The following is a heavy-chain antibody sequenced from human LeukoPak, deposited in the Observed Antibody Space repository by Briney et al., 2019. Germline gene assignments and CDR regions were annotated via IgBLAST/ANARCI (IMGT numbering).Heavy chain of an antibody. J-gene: IGHJ4*02. V-gene: IGHV4-30-4*01. D-gene: IGHD1-26*01. Sequence: PSQTLSLTCTVSGVSISSGDYYWSWIRQPPGKGLEWIGYIYYSGSTYYNPSLKSRVTISVDTSKNQFSLKLSYVTAADTAVYYCARETLGATNFDYWGQGTLVTVSS. CDR3: ARETLGATNFDY. CDR2: IYYSGST. CDR1: GVSISSGDYY.